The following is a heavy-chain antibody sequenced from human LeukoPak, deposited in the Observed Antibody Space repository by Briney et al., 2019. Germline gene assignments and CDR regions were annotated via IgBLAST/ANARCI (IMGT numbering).Heavy chain of an antibody. V-gene: IGHV3-7*01. CDR3: ARKSPYDFWSGYYRDNYYSYYMDV. D-gene: IGHD3-3*01. Sequence: GGSLRLSCAASGFTFSSYWMSWVRQAPGKGLEWVANIKQDGSEKYYVDSVKGRFTISRDNAKNSPYLQMNSLRAEDTAVYYCARKSPYDFWSGYYRDNYYSYYMDVWGKGTTVTVSS. CDR1: GFTFSSYW. CDR2: IKQDGSEK. J-gene: IGHJ6*03.